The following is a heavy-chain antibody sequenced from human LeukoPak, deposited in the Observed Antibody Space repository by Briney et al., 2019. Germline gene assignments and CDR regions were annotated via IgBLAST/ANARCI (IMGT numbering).Heavy chain of an antibody. V-gene: IGHV3-30-3*01. Sequence: GRSLRLSCAASGFTFSSYAMHWVHQAPGKGLEWVAVISYDGSNKYYADSVKGRFTISRDNSKNTLYLQMNSLRAEDTAVYYCARDRDSSGYFFYFDYWGQGTLVTVSS. D-gene: IGHD3-22*01. CDR2: ISYDGSNK. CDR1: GFTFSSYA. J-gene: IGHJ4*02. CDR3: ARDRDSSGYFFYFDY.